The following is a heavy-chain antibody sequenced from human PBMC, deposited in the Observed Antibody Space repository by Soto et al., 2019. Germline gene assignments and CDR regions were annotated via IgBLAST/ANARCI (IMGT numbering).Heavy chain of an antibody. CDR1: GNTFTNFG. J-gene: IGHJ5*02. CDR3: ARVIPGAEAWFHP. V-gene: IGHV1-18*01. D-gene: IGHD2-2*01. CDR2: ISPYTDDP. Sequence: QGQLVQSGVEVKKPGASVKVSCSASGNTFTNFGVTWVRQAPGQGLEWMGWISPYTDDPSYAHKFQGRVTMTIDTSTSTAYLDLRRLTSYDTAVYYCARVIPGAEAWFHPWGQGTLVTVSS.